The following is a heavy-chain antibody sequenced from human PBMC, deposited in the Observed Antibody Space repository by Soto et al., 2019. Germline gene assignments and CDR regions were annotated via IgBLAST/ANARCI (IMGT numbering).Heavy chain of an antibody. J-gene: IGHJ6*02. V-gene: IGHV4-31*03. CDR3: ARVCGGDCHYGMDV. Sequence: QVQLQESGPGLVKPSQTLSLTCTVSGGSISSGGYYWSWIRHHPGKRLEWIGNIYYSGSTYYNSSLKSRVTISVDTSKNQFPLKLSSVTAADTAVYYCARVCGGDCHYGMDVWGQGTTVTVSS. CDR1: GGSISSGGYY. D-gene: IGHD2-21*02. CDR2: IYYSGST.